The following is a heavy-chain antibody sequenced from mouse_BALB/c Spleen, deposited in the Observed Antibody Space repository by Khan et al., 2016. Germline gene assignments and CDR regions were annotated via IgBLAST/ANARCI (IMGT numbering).Heavy chain of an antibody. V-gene: IGHV4-1*02. CDR3: ARAGYDGYLAY. CDR1: GFDFSRYW. J-gene: IGHJ3*01. D-gene: IGHD2-12*01. Sequence: EVKLLESGGGLVHPGGTLNLSCAASGFDFSRYWMSWVRQAPGKGLEWIGEINPDSYTINYTLSLKDKFIIFRAYAKNTLYLQMSKVRSEDTALYYWARAGYDGYLAYWGQGTLVTVSA. CDR2: INPDSYTI.